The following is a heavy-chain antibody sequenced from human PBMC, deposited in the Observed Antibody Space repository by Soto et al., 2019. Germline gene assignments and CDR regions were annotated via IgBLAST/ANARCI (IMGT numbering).Heavy chain of an antibody. V-gene: IGHV3-23*01. CDR2: MGGSGGHT. CDR3: ARSLEWLPRFFDY. J-gene: IGHJ4*02. Sequence: LRLSCSASGFTFSSYAMNWVRQAPGKGLEWVSSMGGSGGHTFYADSVKGRFTVSRDNPNNMVYLQMNSLTDEDTAVYFCARSLEWLPRFFDYWGQGALVTVSS. CDR1: GFTFSSYA. D-gene: IGHD3-3*01.